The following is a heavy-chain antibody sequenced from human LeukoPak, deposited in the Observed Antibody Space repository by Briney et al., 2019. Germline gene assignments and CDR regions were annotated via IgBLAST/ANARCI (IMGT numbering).Heavy chain of an antibody. J-gene: IGHJ3*02. CDR3: ARDLRYCSSASCSENGAFDI. V-gene: IGHV3-21*01. Sequence: GGSLRLSCSASGFTFSSYSMNWVRQAPGEGLEWVSSISSSGSFIYYADSVKGRFTISRDNARNSLFLQMNSLRAEDTAVYYCARDLRYCSSASCSENGAFDIWGQGTMVAVSS. D-gene: IGHD2-2*01. CDR1: GFTFSSYS. CDR2: ISSSGSFI.